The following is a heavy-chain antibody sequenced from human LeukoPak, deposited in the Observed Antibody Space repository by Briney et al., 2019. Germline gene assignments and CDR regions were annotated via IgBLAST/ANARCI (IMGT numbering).Heavy chain of an antibody. J-gene: IGHJ4*02. CDR1: GYTFTNFW. CDR2: VSPSDSDT. V-gene: IGHV5-51*01. Sequence: GESLKISCEGSGYTFTNFWIGWVRQMAGKGLEWMGIVSPSDSDTRYSPSFQGQVTISADKSITTAYLQWSSLKASDTATYYCVRQPRVHTPDFWGQGTLVTVSS. CDR3: VRQPRVHTPDF. D-gene: IGHD1-1*01.